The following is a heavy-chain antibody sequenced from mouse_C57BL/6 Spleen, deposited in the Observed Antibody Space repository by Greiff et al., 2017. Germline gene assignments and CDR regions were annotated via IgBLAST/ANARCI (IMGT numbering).Heavy chain of an antibody. Sequence: EVHLVESGGDLVKPGGSLKLSCAASGFTFSSYGMSWVRQTPDKRLEWVATISSGGSYTYYPDSVKGRFTISRDNAKNTLYLQMSSLKSEDTAMYYCARHKAWFAYGGQGTLVTVSA. CDR1: GFTFSSYG. CDR3: ARHKAWFAY. CDR2: ISSGGSYT. J-gene: IGHJ3*01. V-gene: IGHV5-6*01.